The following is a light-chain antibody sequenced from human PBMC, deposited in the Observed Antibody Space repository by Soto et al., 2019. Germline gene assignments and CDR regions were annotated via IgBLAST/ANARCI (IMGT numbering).Light chain of an antibody. CDR2: AAS. CDR1: QGISSY. Sequence: DIQLTQSPSFLSASVGDRVTITCRASQGISSYLAWYQQKPGKAPKLLIYAASTLQCGVPSRFSGSGSGTEFTLTISSLQPEDFATYYCQQLNSYPLTFGGGTKVDIK. V-gene: IGKV1-9*01. CDR3: QQLNSYPLT. J-gene: IGKJ4*01.